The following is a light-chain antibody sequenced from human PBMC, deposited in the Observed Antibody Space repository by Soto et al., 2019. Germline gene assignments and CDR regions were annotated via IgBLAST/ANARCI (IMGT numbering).Light chain of an antibody. CDR3: QQRSNWPRT. J-gene: IGKJ1*01. CDR1: QSVSSY. CDR2: DAS. Sequence: EVVLTQSPATLSLSPGERATLSCRASQSVSSYLAWFQQKPGQAPRLLIFDASNRASGIPARFSGSGSGTDFPLPISSLEPEDFAVYYWQQRSNWPRTFGQGTKVEIK. V-gene: IGKV3-11*01.